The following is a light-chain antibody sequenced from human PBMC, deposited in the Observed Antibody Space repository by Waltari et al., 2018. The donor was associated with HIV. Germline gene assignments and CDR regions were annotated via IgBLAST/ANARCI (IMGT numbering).Light chain of an antibody. Sequence: QSALTQPASVSGSPGQSITIPCTGTSSDVGRYNLVSRYQQHPGKAPKLMIYEGSKRPSGVSNRFSGSKSGNTASLTISGLQAEDEADYYCCSYAGSTTFYVFGTGTKVTVL. CDR3: CSYAGSTTFYV. CDR1: SSDVGRYNL. J-gene: IGLJ1*01. V-gene: IGLV2-23*01. CDR2: EGS.